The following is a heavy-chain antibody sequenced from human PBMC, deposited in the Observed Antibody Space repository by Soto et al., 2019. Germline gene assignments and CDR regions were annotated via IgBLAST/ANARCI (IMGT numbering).Heavy chain of an antibody. D-gene: IGHD1-26*01. V-gene: IGHV3-7*04. CDR3: ARDGYGGYLDS. CDR2: INEDGSGR. J-gene: IGHJ4*02. CDR1: GFTFSREG. Sequence: EVRLVESGGGWVQPGGSLRLSCVAPGFTFSREGLSWVRQAPGKGLEWVANINEDGSGRYYVASVEGRFAISRDNGKNSLYLQMNSLRAEDTAFYYCARDGYGGYLDSWGQGTLVTVSP.